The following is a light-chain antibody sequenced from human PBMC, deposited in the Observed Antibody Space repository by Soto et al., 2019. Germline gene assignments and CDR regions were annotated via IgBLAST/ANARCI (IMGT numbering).Light chain of an antibody. CDR2: DVT. J-gene: IGLJ3*02. V-gene: IGLV2-11*01. CDR1: SSDVGSYNY. Sequence: QSVLTQPRSVSGSPEQSVTISCTGTSSDVGSYNYVSWYQQHPGKAPKLMIYDVTKRPSGVPDRFSGSKSGNTASLTISGLQAEDEADYYCCSYAGSYIWVFGGGTKLTVL. CDR3: CSYAGSYIWV.